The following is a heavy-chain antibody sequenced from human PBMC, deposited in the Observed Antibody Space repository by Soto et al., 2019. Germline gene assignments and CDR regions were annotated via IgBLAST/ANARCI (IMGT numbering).Heavy chain of an antibody. D-gene: IGHD3-3*01. V-gene: IGHV3-23*01. CDR2: ISGSGGST. Sequence: GGSLRLSCAASGFTFSSYAMSWVRQAPGKGLEWVSAISGSGGSTYYADSVKGRFTISRDNSKNTLYLQMNSLRAEDTAVYYCAKVVNYDFWSGYYTPNWFDPWGQGTLVTVSS. CDR1: GFTFSSYA. J-gene: IGHJ5*02. CDR3: AKVVNYDFWSGYYTPNWFDP.